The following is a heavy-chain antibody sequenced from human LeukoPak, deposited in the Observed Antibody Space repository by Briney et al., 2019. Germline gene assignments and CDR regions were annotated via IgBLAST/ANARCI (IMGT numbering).Heavy chain of an antibody. CDR2: INHSGST. V-gene: IGHV4-34*01. D-gene: IGHD3-10*01. CDR1: GGSFSGYY. Sequence: PSETLSFTCAVYGGSFSGYYWSWIRQPPGKGLEWIGEINHSGSTNYNPSLKSRVTISVDTSKNQFSLKLSSVTAADTAVYYCARGVPGRFYYYYYYMDVWGKGTTVTVSS. J-gene: IGHJ6*03. CDR3: ARGVPGRFYYYYYYMDV.